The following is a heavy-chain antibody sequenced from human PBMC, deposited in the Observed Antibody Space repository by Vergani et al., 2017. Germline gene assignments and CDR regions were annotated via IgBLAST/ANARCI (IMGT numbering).Heavy chain of an antibody. Sequence: QVQLQESGPGLVKPSETLSLTCTVSGGSISSYYWSWIRQPPGKGLEWIGYIYYSGSTNYNPSLKSRVTISVDTSKNQFSLKLSSVTAADTAVYYCARDRGYSSGWQEVGTYAFDIWGQGTMVTVSS. CDR3: ARDRGYSSGWQEVGTYAFDI. V-gene: IGHV4-59*01. J-gene: IGHJ3*02. CDR2: IYYSGST. D-gene: IGHD6-19*01. CDR1: GGSISSYY.